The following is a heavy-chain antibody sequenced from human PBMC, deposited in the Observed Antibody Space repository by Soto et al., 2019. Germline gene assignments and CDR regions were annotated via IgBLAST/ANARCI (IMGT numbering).Heavy chain of an antibody. Sequence: GGSLRLSCTASGFTFSSCWMHWVRQAPGKGLVWVSRINSDGSSTSYADSVKGRFTVSTDNAKNTLYLQMNSLRAEDTAVYYCAKGGYGYYFDYWGQGTLVTVSS. CDR3: AKGGYGYYFDY. J-gene: IGHJ4*02. V-gene: IGHV3-74*01. CDR2: INSDGSST. CDR1: GFTFSSCW. D-gene: IGHD5-18*01.